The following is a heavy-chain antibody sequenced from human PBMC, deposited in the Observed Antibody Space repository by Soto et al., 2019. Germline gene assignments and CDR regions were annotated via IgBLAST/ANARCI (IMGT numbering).Heavy chain of an antibody. Sequence: ASVKVSCKASGYTFTSYAVHWVRQAPGQRLEWMGWINAGNGNTKYSQKFQGRVTITRDTSASTAYMELSSLRSEDTAVYYCAARTCYDSSGLDAFDIWGQGTMVT. CDR1: GYTFTSYA. CDR2: INAGNGNT. D-gene: IGHD3-22*01. CDR3: AARTCYDSSGLDAFDI. J-gene: IGHJ3*02. V-gene: IGHV1-3*01.